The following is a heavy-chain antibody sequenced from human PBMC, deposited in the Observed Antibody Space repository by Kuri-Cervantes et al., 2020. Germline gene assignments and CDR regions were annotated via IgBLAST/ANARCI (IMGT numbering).Heavy chain of an antibody. J-gene: IGHJ4*02. CDR3: ARDTVVVSDY. Sequence: ASVKVSCKASGGTFSNYAITWVRQAPGQGLEWMGGISAYSGNTNYTEKFQGRVTMTTDTSTSTAYMELRSLRSDDTAVYYCARDTVVVSDYWGQGTLVTVSS. CDR1: GGTFSNYA. V-gene: IGHV1-18*01. CDR2: ISAYSGNT. D-gene: IGHD3-22*01.